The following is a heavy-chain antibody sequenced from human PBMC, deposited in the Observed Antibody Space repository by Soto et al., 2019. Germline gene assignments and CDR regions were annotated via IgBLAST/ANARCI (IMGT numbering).Heavy chain of an antibody. D-gene: IGHD6-13*01. Sequence: SETLSLTCTVSGGSISSYYWSWIRQPPGKGLEWIGYIYYSGSTNYNPSLKSRVTISVDTSKNQFSLKLSSVTAADTAVYYCARHNRYSSSWYFFDYWGQGTLVTSPQ. CDR1: GGSISSYY. CDR2: IYYSGST. V-gene: IGHV4-59*08. CDR3: ARHNRYSSSWYFFDY. J-gene: IGHJ4*02.